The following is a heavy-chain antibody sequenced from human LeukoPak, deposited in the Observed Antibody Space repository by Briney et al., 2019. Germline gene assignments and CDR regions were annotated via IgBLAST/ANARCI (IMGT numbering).Heavy chain of an antibody. Sequence: GGSLRLSCSASGFIISDYAMHWVRQAPGKGLEYVSGISANGGSTYYADSVKGRFTISRDTSKNTLYLQMSSLRAEDTAIYYCVKDLYKGDSASWYFFHYWGQGTLVTVSS. CDR2: ISANGGST. J-gene: IGHJ4*02. CDR3: VKDLYKGDSASWYFFHY. D-gene: IGHD6-13*01. CDR1: GFIISDYA. V-gene: IGHV3-64D*06.